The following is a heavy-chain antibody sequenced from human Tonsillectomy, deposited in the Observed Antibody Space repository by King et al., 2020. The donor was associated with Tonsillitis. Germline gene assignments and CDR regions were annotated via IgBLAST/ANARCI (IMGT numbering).Heavy chain of an antibody. CDR2: TTPNGGGE. CDR1: GFTFSSYW. J-gene: IGHJ3*01. CDR3: GRQLRVTGSLNDGIDF. D-gene: IGHD1-1*01. V-gene: IGHV3-7*03. Sequence: VQLVESGGALVQPGGSLRPSCADSGFTFSSYWMTWVRQAPGQGLEWLANTTPNGGGEHYADSVRGHLTIYRDNTNNSLYLQINSMNAVATAVGYCGRQLRVTGSLNDGIDFWGPGAMVTVSS.